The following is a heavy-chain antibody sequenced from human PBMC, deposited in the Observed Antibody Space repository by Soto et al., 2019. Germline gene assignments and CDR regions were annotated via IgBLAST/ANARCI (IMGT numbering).Heavy chain of an antibody. Sequence: PGGSLRLSCAASGFTFSSYAMSWVRQAPGKGLEWVSAISGSGGSTYYADSMKGRFTISRDNSKNTLYLQMNSLRAEDTAVYYCAKDLGGSYPPGWYFDLWGRGTLVTVSS. CDR2: ISGSGGST. CDR1: GFTFSSYA. V-gene: IGHV3-23*01. J-gene: IGHJ2*01. D-gene: IGHD1-26*01. CDR3: AKDLGGSYPPGWYFDL.